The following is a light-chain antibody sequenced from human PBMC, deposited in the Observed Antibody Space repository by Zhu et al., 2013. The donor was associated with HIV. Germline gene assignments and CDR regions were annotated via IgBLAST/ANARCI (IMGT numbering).Light chain of an antibody. CDR1: QGLVHSDGNTY. V-gene: IGKV2-30*02. CDR3: MQETHWPWT. CDR2: QVS. J-gene: IGKJ1*01. Sequence: DVVMTQSPLSLPVTLGQPASISCKSSQGLVHSDGNTYLNWFRQRPGQSPRRLFYQVSIRDSGVPDRFSGSGSGTDFTLKISRVRLRMLGLYCMQETHWPWTFGQGTKVEI.